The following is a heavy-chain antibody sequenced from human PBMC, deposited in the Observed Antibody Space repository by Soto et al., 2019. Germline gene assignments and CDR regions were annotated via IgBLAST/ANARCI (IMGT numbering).Heavy chain of an antibody. J-gene: IGHJ4*02. Sequence: GGSLRLSCAASGFTFDDYAMHWVRQAPGKGLEWVSGISWNSGSIGYADSVKGRFTISRDNAKNSLYLQMNSLRAEDTALYYCAKEQYLPPFERITIFGVVTDWGQGTLVTVSS. V-gene: IGHV3-9*01. CDR3: AKEQYLPPFERITIFGVVTD. D-gene: IGHD3-3*01. CDR1: GFTFDDYA. CDR2: ISWNSGSI.